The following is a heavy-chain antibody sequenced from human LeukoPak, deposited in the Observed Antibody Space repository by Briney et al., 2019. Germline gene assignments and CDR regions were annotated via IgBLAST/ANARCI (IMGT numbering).Heavy chain of an antibody. CDR3: ARDSSGWGYLDL. CDR2: IKQDGSAK. Sequence: PGGSLRLSCVASGFTFNNYWVNWVRQAPGKGLEWVANIKQDGSAKYYVDSVKGLFTISRDNAKNSLSLQMNSLRAEDTAVYYCARDSSGWGYLDLWGRGTLVTVSS. J-gene: IGHJ2*01. V-gene: IGHV3-7*01. CDR1: GFTFNNYW. D-gene: IGHD6-19*01.